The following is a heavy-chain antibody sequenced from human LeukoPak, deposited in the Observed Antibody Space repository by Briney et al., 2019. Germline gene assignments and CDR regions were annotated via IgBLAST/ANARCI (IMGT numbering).Heavy chain of an antibody. Sequence: GGSLRLSCAASGFTFSSYGMHWVRQAPGKGLEWVAGTSYNGNIKYYADYVKGRFSISRDNSKNTLYLQMDSLRTEDTAVYYCAKGDNYYDSSGYYYVRALFDYWGQGTLVTVSS. J-gene: IGHJ4*02. CDR3: AKGDNYYDSSGYYYVRALFDY. V-gene: IGHV3-30*18. D-gene: IGHD3-22*01. CDR2: TSYNGNIK. CDR1: GFTFSSYG.